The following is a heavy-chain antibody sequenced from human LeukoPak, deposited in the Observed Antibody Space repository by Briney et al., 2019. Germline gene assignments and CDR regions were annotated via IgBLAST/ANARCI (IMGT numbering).Heavy chain of an antibody. CDR1: GYSLTELS. CDR3: ARVPLYNWNLAPGAVDY. CDR2: FDPEDRET. D-gene: IGHD1-7*01. V-gene: IGHV1-24*01. Sequence: ASVKVSCTVSGYSLTELSIHWVRQGRGKGLEWMGGFDPEDRETVYAQKFQGRVTMTTDTSTSTAYMELRSLRSDDTAVYYCARVPLYNWNLAPGAVDYWGQGTLVTVSS. J-gene: IGHJ4*02.